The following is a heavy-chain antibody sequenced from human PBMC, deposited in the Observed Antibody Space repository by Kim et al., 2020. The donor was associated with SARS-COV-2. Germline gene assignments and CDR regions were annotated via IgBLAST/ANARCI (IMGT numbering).Heavy chain of an antibody. Sequence: SETLSLTCTVSGGSISSGGYYWSWIRQHPGKGLEWIGYIYYSGSTYYNPSLKSRVTISVDTSKNQFSLKLSSVTAADTAVYYCARDSAYGEGAFDIWGQGTMVTVSS. CDR2: IYYSGST. D-gene: IGHD4-17*01. CDR3: ARDSAYGEGAFDI. V-gene: IGHV4-31*03. CDR1: GGSISSGGYY. J-gene: IGHJ3*02.